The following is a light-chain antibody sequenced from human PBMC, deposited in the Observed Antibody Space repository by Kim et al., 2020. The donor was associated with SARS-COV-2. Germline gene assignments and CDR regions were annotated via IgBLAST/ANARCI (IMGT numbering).Light chain of an antibody. CDR3: MQGTHWPFT. J-gene: IGKJ3*01. V-gene: IGKV2-30*01. Sequence: PASISCRASQILVYSDGNTYLKWFHQRPGQSPRRLIYKVSNRDTGVPDRFSGSGSGTDFTLQISRVEAEDVGVYYCMQGTHWPFTFGPGTKVDIK. CDR2: KVS. CDR1: QILVYSDGNTY.